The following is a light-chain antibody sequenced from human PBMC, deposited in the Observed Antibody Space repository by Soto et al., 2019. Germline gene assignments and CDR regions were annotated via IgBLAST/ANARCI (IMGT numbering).Light chain of an antibody. V-gene: IGLV2-14*01. CDR1: SSDIGDFNY. J-gene: IGLJ1*01. Sequence: QSVLTQPASVSWSPGQSITISCTGTSSDIGDFNYVSWYQQHPGKAPKLMIFEVINRPSGVSNRFSGSKSGNTASLTISGLQADDEADYYCCSYTTTDTLFVFGSGTKVTVL. CDR3: CSYTTTDTLFV. CDR2: EVI.